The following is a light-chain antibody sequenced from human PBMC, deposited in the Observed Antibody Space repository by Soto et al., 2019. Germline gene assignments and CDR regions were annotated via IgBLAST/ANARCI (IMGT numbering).Light chain of an antibody. CDR1: SSDVGRYNY. V-gene: IGLV2-14*01. J-gene: IGLJ1*01. Sequence: QSALTQPASVSGSPGQSITISCTGTSSDVGRYNYVSWYQQHPGKAPKLMIYDGTNRPAGVSNRFSGSKSGNTASLTISGLQAEDEADYYCTSFTTSLTYVFGIGTKLTVL. CDR2: DGT. CDR3: TSFTTSLTYV.